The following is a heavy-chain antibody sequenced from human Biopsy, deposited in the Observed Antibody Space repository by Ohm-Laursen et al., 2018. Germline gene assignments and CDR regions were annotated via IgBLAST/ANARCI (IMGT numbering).Heavy chain of an antibody. J-gene: IGHJ3*01. CDR2: IYYRGNT. D-gene: IGHD3-10*01. Sequence: SDTLSLTCTVSGDSITTYYWNWIRQAPGRGLEWIGNIYYRGNTNYSPSLKSQVTISLDTSKNHLSLKLNSVTATDTAVYYCARRLPLRGYAFDVWGQGTLVTVSS. CDR3: ARRLPLRGYAFDV. V-gene: IGHV4-59*08. CDR1: GDSITTYY.